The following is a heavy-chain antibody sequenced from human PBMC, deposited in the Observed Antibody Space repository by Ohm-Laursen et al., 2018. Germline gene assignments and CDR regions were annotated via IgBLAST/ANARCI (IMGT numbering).Heavy chain of an antibody. CDR1: GYTFTSYG. CDR2: IGAYNGST. J-gene: IGHJ4*02. D-gene: IGHD4-17*01. Sequence: ASVKVSCKASGYTFTSYGISWVRQAPGQGLEWMGWIGAYNGSTNYAQKLQGRVTMTTDTSTSTAYMELRSLRSDDTAVYYCARDPFGGDYGGFDYWGQGTLVTVSS. CDR3: ARDPFGGDYGGFDY. V-gene: IGHV1-18*01.